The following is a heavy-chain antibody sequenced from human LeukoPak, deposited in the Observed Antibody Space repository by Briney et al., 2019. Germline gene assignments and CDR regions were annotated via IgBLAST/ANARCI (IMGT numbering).Heavy chain of an antibody. D-gene: IGHD1-20*01. V-gene: IGHV3-21*01. CDR3: ARDNWNDAPGGFDP. J-gene: IGHJ5*02. Sequence: GGSLRLSCAASGLTFSSYSMNWVRQAPGKGLEWVSSITRSSTSTYYTDSVRGRFTISRDNAKNSLYLQMNSLRAEDTAVYYCARDNWNDAPGGFDPWGQGTLVTVSS. CDR1: GLTFSSYS. CDR2: ITRSSTST.